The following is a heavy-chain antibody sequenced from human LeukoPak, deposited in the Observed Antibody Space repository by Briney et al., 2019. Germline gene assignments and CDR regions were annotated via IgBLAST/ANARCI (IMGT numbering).Heavy chain of an antibody. Sequence: SETLSLTCTVSGGSISSSSVYWGWIRQPPGKGLEWIATISYSGSTTSYNPSLKSRVTISVDTSKNQFSLKLSSVTAADTAVYYCARGKFVVVTNRFDPWGQGTLVTVSS. J-gene: IGHJ5*02. V-gene: IGHV4-39*01. CDR1: GGSISSSSVY. CDR3: ARGKFVVVTNRFDP. CDR2: ISYSGSTT. D-gene: IGHD2-21*02.